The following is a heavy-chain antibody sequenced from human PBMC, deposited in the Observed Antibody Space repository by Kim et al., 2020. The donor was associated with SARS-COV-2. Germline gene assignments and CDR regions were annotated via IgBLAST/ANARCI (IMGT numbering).Heavy chain of an antibody. J-gene: IGHJ3*02. Sequence: GGSRRLSCAASGFTFSDSAIHWVRQASGKGLEWVGRIRSKANTYATAYAASVKGRFTISRDDSKNTGYLQMNSLKTEDTAVYFCTRVPGTPLAFCDAFV. CDR3: TRVPGTPLAFCDAFV. CDR2: IRSKANTYAT. V-gene: IGHV3-73*01. CDR1: GFTFSDSA. D-gene: IGHD1-1*01.